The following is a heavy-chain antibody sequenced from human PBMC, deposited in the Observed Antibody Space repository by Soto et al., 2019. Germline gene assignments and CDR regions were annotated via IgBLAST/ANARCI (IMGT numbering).Heavy chain of an antibody. J-gene: IGHJ6*02. V-gene: IGHV1-69*06. CDR1: GGTFSSYA. CDR3: ASGRSYYYYYYGMDV. Sequence: SVKVSCKASGGTFSSYAISWVRQAPGQGLEWMGGIIPIFGTANYAQKFQGRVTITADKSTSTAYMELSSLRSEDTAVYYCASGRSYYYYYYGMDVWGQGTTVTVSS. CDR2: IIPIFGTA.